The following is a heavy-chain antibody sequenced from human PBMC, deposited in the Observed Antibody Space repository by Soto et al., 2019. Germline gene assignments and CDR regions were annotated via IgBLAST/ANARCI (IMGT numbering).Heavy chain of an antibody. CDR2: IYPGDSDT. V-gene: IGHV5-51*01. D-gene: IGHD2-15*01. Sequence: GESLKISCKGSGYIFTDYWIAWVRQMPGKAPEWMGIIYPGDSDTRYSPSFKGQVTISADKSINTAYLQWSSLKASDTAMYYCTSLIRPVAARPSWGQGTLVTVSS. CDR1: GYIFTDYW. J-gene: IGHJ4*02. CDR3: TSLIRPVAARPS.